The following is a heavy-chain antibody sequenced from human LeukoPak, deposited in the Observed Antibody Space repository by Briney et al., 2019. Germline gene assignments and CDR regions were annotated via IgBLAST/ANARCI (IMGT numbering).Heavy chain of an antibody. D-gene: IGHD1-14*01. V-gene: IGHV4-39*07. CDR2: IYYSGST. CDR1: GGSISSSSYY. J-gene: IGHJ3*02. CDR3: ARVGTSPDAFDI. Sequence: PSETLSLTCTVSGGSISSSSYYWGWLRQPPGKGLEWIGSIYYSGSTYYNPSLKSRVTISVDTSKNHYSLKLRSVTAADTAVYYCARVGTSPDAFDIWGQGTMVTVSS.